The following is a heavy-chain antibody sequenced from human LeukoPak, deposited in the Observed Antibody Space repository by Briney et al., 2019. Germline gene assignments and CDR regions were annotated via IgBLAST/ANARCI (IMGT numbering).Heavy chain of an antibody. J-gene: IGHJ4*02. V-gene: IGHV3-7*03. D-gene: IGHD3-9*01. Sequence: PGGSLRLSCAASGFTFSSYWMSWVRQAPGKGLEWVANIKQDGSEKYYVDSVKGRFTISRDNSKNTLYLQMNSLRAEDTAVYFCARNGVLRYFDWLYYFDYWGQGTLVTVSS. CDR1: GFTFSSYW. CDR3: ARNGVLRYFDWLYYFDY. CDR2: IKQDGSEK.